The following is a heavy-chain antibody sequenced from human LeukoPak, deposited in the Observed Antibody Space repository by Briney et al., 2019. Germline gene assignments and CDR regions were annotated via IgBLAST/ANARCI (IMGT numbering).Heavy chain of an antibody. CDR1: GFTFSSYA. Sequence: GGSLRLSCAASGFTFSSYAMSWVRQAPGKGLEWVSAITGGGGSTYYADSVKGRFTISRDNSKNALYLQMNSLRAEDTAVYYCAKTIQWPYYFDYWGQGTLVTVSS. CDR2: ITGGGGST. D-gene: IGHD6-19*01. J-gene: IGHJ4*02. CDR3: AKTIQWPYYFDY. V-gene: IGHV3-23*01.